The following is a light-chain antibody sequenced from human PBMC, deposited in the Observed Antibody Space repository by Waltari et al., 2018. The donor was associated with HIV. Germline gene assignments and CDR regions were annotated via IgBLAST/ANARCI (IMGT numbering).Light chain of an antibody. CDR2: TAS. Sequence: DRQLTQSPSFLSASVGDRVTITCRASQGISSYLAWYQQKPGKAPKLLIYTASILQSGVPSRFSGSGSGTEFTLTISSLQPEDFATYYCQRLNSYRFTFGPGTKVDIK. CDR1: QGISSY. V-gene: IGKV1-9*01. J-gene: IGKJ3*01. CDR3: QRLNSYRFT.